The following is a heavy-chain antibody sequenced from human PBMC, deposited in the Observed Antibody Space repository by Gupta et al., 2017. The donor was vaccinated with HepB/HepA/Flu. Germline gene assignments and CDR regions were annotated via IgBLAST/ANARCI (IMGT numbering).Heavy chain of an antibody. Sequence: QVQLQQWGAGLLKPSETLSLTCAVYGGSFSGYYWSWIRQPPGKGLEWIGEINHSGSTNYNPSLKSRGTIAVDTSKNQFSLKLSSVTAAETAVYYCARLPARKIGCSSTSCYIFDYWGQGTLVTVSS. D-gene: IGHD2-2*02. CDR2: INHSGST. CDR3: ARLPARKIGCSSTSCYIFDY. J-gene: IGHJ4*02. CDR1: GGSFSGYY. V-gene: IGHV4-34*01.